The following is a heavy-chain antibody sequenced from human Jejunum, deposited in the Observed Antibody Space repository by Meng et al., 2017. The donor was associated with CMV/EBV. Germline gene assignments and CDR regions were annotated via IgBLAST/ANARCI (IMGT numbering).Heavy chain of an antibody. CDR2: IYWNDDK. CDR3: AHNSHHPWGTYRDYYFDY. D-gene: IGHD3-16*02. CDR1: SISTSGVG. J-gene: IGHJ4*02. V-gene: IGHV2-5*01. Sequence: SISTSGVGVAWIRQPPGKALEWLALIYWNDDKRYISSLKSRLTVTKDTSKNQVVLTMTNMDPVDTATYYCAHNSHHPWGTYRDYYFDYWGQGTLVTVSS.